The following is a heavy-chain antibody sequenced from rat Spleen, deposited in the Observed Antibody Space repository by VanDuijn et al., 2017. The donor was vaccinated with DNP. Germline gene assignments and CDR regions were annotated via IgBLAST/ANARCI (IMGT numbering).Heavy chain of an antibody. V-gene: IGHV3-1*01. Sequence: EVQLQESGPGLVKPSQSLSLTCSVTGYSITNNYWGWIRKFPGNKMEWIGHISNSGTITYNPSLKSRISITRDTSRNHFFLQLNSVTTEDTATYYCATVHYYDGTRFAYWGQGTLVTVSS. CDR3: ATVHYYDGTRFAY. J-gene: IGHJ3*01. CDR1: GYSITNNY. CDR2: ISNSGTI. D-gene: IGHD1-12*02.